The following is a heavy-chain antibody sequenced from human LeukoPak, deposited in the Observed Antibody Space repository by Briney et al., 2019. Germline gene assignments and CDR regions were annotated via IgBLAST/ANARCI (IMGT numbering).Heavy chain of an antibody. J-gene: IGHJ4*02. CDR2: ISYDGSNK. D-gene: IGHD6-13*01. CDR3: ARASESAAAGPIDY. Sequence: PGGSLRLSCAASGFTFSSYAMHWVRQAPGKGLEWVAVISYDGSNKYYADSVKGRFTISRDNSKNTLYLQMNSLRAEDTAVYYCARASESAAAGPIDYWGQGTLVTVSS. V-gene: IGHV3-30-3*01. CDR1: GFTFSSYA.